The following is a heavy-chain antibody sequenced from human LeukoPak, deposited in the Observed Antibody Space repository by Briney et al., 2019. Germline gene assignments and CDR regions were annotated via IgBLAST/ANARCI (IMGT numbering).Heavy chain of an antibody. CDR3: AREPVHYYDSSGYYYGEDY. Sequence: SETLSLTCTVSGGSISSSSYYWGWIRQPPGKGLEWIGSIYDSGSTYYNPSLKSRVTISVDTSKNQFSLKLSSVTAADTAVYYCAREPVHYYDSSGYYYGEDYWGQGTLVTVSS. CDR1: GGSISSSSYY. V-gene: IGHV4-39*02. D-gene: IGHD3-22*01. J-gene: IGHJ4*02. CDR2: IYDSGST.